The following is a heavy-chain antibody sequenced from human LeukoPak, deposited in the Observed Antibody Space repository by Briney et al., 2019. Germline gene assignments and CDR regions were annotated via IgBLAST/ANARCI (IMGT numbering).Heavy chain of an antibody. D-gene: IGHD2-21*02. CDR1: GFTFSSFA. CDR3: AKDLSRFCGGGCPLDS. CDR2: VGGRGSST. J-gene: IGHJ4*02. Sequence: GESLRLSCAASGFTFSSFAMSWVRQAPGKGREWASTVGGRGSSTYYADSVKGRCTVSRDNAKNTLYLQMNSLRAEDTAVYYCAKDLSRFCGGGCPLDSWGQGTLVTVSS. V-gene: IGHV3-23*01.